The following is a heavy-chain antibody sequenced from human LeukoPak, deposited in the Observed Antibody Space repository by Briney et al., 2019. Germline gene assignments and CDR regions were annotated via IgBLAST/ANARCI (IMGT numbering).Heavy chain of an antibody. CDR3: ARGHYYDSSGYWDLRALDY. D-gene: IGHD3-22*01. CDR2: IYYSGST. J-gene: IGHJ4*02. V-gene: IGHV4-31*03. CDR1: GGSISSGGYY. Sequence: SQTLSLTCTVSGGSISSGGYYWSWIRQHPGKGLEWIGYIYYSGSTYYNPSLKSRVTISVDTSKNQFSLKLSSVTAADTAVYYCARGHYYDSSGYWDLRALDYWGQGTLVTVSS.